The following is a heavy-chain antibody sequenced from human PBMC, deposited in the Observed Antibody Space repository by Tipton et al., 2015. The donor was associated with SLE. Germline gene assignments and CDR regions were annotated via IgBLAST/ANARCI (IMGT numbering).Heavy chain of an antibody. CDR3: ARHELSIDY. J-gene: IGHJ4*02. CDR2: IYTSGST. V-gene: IGHV4-61*02. D-gene: IGHD1-7*01. Sequence: TLSLTCTVSGGSISSGSYYWSWIRQPAGKGLEWIGRIYTSGSTNYNPSLKSRVTISVDTSKNQFSLKVNSVTAADTAVYYCARHELSIDYWGQGTLVTVSS. CDR1: GGSISSGSYY.